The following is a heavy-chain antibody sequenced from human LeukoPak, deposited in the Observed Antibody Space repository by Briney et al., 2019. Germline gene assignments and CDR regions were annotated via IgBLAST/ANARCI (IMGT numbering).Heavy chain of an antibody. V-gene: IGHV1-69*04. J-gene: IGHJ5*02. Sequence: SVKVSCKASGGTFSSYAISWVRQAPGQGLEWMGRIIPIFGIANYAQKFQGRVTITADKSTSTAYMELSSLRSEDTAVYYCARAIEGWFDPWGQGTLVTISS. D-gene: IGHD2/OR15-2a*01. CDR3: ARAIEGWFDP. CDR2: IIPIFGIA. CDR1: GGTFSSYA.